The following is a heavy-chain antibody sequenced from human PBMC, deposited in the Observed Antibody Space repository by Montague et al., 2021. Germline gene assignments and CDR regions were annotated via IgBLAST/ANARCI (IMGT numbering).Heavy chain of an antibody. CDR2: MFYSGAT. Sequence: SETLSLTCTVSSGSIFHAHWSWVRQPPGKGLEWLGSMFYSGATSXNPSLKSRVTMSIDTSTNQFSLKLSFVTAADTAVYYCAKQDYFVSGTSYKGFDPWGQGILVTVSS. CDR3: AKQDYFVSGTSYKGFDP. V-gene: IGHV4-59*08. J-gene: IGHJ5*02. D-gene: IGHD3-10*01. CDR1: SGSIFHAH.